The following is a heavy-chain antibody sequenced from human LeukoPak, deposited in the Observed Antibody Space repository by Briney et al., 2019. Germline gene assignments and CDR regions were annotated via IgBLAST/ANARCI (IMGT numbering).Heavy chain of an antibody. CDR2: ISSSSSYI. CDR3: ARGTPGSYQLELTLGTYYFDY. D-gene: IGHD2-2*01. J-gene: IGHJ4*02. CDR1: GFIFSSYS. Sequence: NPGGSLRLSCAASGFIFSSYSMNWVRQAPGKGLEWVSSISSSSSYIYYADSVKGRFTISRDNAKNSLYLQMNSLRAEDTAVYYCARGTPGSYQLELTLGTYYFDYWGQGTLVTVSS. V-gene: IGHV3-21*01.